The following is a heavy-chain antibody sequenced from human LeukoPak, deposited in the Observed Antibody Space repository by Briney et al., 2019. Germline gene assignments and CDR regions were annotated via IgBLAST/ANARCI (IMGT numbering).Heavy chain of an antibody. CDR3: AREVVIFPDYYYYGMDV. Sequence: PGGSLRLSCAASGFTFRDYYMTWIRQAPGKGLEWISYISRSGDTLYYADSVEGRFTISRDNAKNSLYLQMNSLRAEDTAVYYCAREVVIFPDYYYYGMDVWGQGTTVTVSS. J-gene: IGHJ6*02. D-gene: IGHD3-9*01. CDR1: GFTFRDYY. V-gene: IGHV3-11*01. CDR2: ISRSGDTL.